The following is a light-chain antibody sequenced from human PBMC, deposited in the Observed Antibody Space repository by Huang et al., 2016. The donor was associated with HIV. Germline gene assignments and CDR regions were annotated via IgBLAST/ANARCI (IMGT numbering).Light chain of an antibody. CDR1: QSVNSN. Sequence: EIVMTQSPATLSVSPGQRATLSCRASQSVNSNLAWYQQKPGQAPRFLIYGASTRATGIPARFSGRGSGTEFTLTISSLQSEDFAVYSCQQYNNWPLTFGGGTKVEIK. V-gene: IGKV3-15*01. CDR3: QQYNNWPLT. CDR2: GAS. J-gene: IGKJ4*01.